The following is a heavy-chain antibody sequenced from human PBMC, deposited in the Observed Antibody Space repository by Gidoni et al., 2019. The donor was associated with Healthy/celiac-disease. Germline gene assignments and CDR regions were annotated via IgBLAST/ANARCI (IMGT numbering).Heavy chain of an antibody. D-gene: IGHD4-17*01. CDR1: GYSISSGYY. V-gene: IGHV4-38-2*02. CDR2: SYHRGST. CDR3: ARGAGMTTVVRRFDP. J-gene: IGHJ5*02. Sequence: QVQLQESGTGLVTTSGTLSLTCTVSGYSISSGYYWGWIRQPPGKGLEWIGSSYHRGSTYYNPSLKSRVTISVDTSKNQFSLKLSSVTAADTAVYYCARGAGMTTVVRRFDPWGQGTLVTVSS.